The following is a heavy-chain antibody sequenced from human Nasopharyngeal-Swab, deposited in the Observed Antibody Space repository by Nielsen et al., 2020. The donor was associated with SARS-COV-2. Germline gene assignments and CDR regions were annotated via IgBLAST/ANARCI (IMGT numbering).Heavy chain of an antibody. D-gene: IGHD3-10*01. CDR2: ISSSTSYI. V-gene: IGHV3-21*01. CDR3: ARDGFGESPYYYYGMDV. Sequence: GGSLRLSCAASGFTFSNYSMNWVRQAPGKGLEWVSSISSSTSYIYYADSVKGRFTISRDNAKNSLYLQMNGLRAEDTAVYYCARDGFGESPYYYYGMDVWGQGTTVTVSS. CDR1: GFTFSNYS. J-gene: IGHJ6*02.